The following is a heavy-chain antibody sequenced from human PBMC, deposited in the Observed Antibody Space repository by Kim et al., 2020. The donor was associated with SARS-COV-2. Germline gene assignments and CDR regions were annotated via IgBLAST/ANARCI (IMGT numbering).Heavy chain of an antibody. CDR3: ASHPRKEMATSDEFDY. J-gene: IGHJ4*02. Sequence: ASVKVSCKASGYTFTSYGISWVRQAPGQGLEGMGWIRAYNGNTNYAQKLQGRVTMTTATSTSKAYMELRSLRSDDTNVYYCASHPRKEMATSDEFDYWGQGTLVTVSS. V-gene: IGHV1-18*01. CDR1: GYTFTSYG. CDR2: IRAYNGNT. D-gene: IGHD5-12*01.